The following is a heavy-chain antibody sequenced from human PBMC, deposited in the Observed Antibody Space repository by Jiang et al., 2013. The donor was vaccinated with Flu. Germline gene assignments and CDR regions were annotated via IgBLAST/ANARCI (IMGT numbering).Heavy chain of an antibody. CDR3: ARASYGMDV. V-gene: IGHV5-51*01. Sequence: GAEVKKPGESLKISCKASGFSLSTYSIGWVRQMPGKGLEWVGIISAGDSDTGYSPSFQGQVTISADESTNTAYLQWSSLKASDTAMYYCARASYGMDVWGQGTTVTVSS. CDR1: GFSLSTYS. CDR2: ISAGDSDT. J-gene: IGHJ6*02.